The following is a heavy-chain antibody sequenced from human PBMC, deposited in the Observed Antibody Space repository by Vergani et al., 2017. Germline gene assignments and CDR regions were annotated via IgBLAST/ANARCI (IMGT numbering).Heavy chain of an antibody. D-gene: IGHD2-15*01. J-gene: IGHJ4*02. CDR2: LDYSGSP. Sequence: QVQLQESGPGLVKPSETLSLTCTVSGDSVISPDYHWGWIRQPPGKGLEWIGSLDYSGSPSYNPSLESRISISFETPKNQFSLRLTSVTATDTAVYYCASKRGACRAAYCHSYDFWGPGTLVGVSS. CDR1: GDSVISPDYH. CDR3: ASKRGACRAAYCHSYDF. V-gene: IGHV4-39*01.